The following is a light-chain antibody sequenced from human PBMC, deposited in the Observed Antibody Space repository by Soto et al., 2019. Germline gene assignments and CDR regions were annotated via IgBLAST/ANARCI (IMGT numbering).Light chain of an antibody. CDR1: QDISNY. CDR2: DAS. Sequence: DIPMTQSPSSLSASVGDRVTITCQASQDISNYLNWYQQKPGKAPKLLIYDASNLETGVPSRFSGSGSGTDFTFTISSLQPEDIATYYCQQYDNLPPPFPVGPGTKVDI. V-gene: IGKV1-33*01. CDR3: QQYDNLPPPFP. J-gene: IGKJ3*01.